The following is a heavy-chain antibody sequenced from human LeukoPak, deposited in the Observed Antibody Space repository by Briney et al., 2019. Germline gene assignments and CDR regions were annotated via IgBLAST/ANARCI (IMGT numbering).Heavy chain of an antibody. J-gene: IGHJ4*02. CDR1: GGSISSSSYY. V-gene: IGHV4-39*07. D-gene: IGHD6-6*01. Sequence: SETLSLTCTVSGGSISSSSYYRGWIRQPPGKGLEWIGSIYYSGSTYYNPSLKSRVTISVDKSKNQFSLKLSSVTAADTAVYYCARGPGGAAHIYWGQGTLVTVSS. CDR3: ARGPGGAAHIY. CDR2: IYYSGST.